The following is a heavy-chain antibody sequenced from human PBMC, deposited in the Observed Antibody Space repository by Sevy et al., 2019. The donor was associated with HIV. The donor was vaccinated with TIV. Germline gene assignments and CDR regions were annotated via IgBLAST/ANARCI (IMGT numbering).Heavy chain of an antibody. V-gene: IGHV3-21*01. CDR3: ARDGECSSTSCYLFSAGMDV. Sequence: GGSLRLSCAPSGFTFSTYTINWVRQAPGKGLEWVSSITVSSSYINYADSMKGRITISRDNAKNSLYLQMNSLRAEDTAVYYCARDGECSSTSCYLFSAGMDVWGQGTTVTVSS. J-gene: IGHJ6*02. CDR2: ITVSSSYI. D-gene: IGHD2-2*01. CDR1: GFTFSTYT.